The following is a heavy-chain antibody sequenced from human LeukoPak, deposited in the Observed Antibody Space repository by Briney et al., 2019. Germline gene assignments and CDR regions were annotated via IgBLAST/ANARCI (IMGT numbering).Heavy chain of an antibody. Sequence: SETLSLTCTASGSSISSYYWSWIRQPPGKGLEWIGYIYYSGSTNYNPSLKSRVTISVDTSKNQFSLKLSSATAADTAVYYCARGSGAFDIWGQGTMVTVSS. CDR1: GSSISSYY. V-gene: IGHV4-59*08. CDR2: IYYSGST. CDR3: ARGSGAFDI. J-gene: IGHJ3*02.